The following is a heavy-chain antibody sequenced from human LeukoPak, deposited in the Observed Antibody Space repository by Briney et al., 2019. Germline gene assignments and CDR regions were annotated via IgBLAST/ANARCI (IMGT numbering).Heavy chain of an antibody. CDR1: GGTFSSYA. Sequence: ASVKVSCKASGGTFSSYAISWVRQAPGQGLEWMGRIIPILGIANYAQKFQGRVTITADKSTSTAYMELSSLSSEDTAVYYCARDSPQEYYYGSASYWGVVAWGQRTLVTVST. D-gene: IGHD3-10*01. CDR2: IIPILGIA. J-gene: IGHJ4*02. CDR3: ARDSPQEYYYGSASYWGVVA. V-gene: IGHV1-69*04.